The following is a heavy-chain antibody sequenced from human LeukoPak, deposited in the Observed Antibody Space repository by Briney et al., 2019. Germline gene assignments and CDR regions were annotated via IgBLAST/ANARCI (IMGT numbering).Heavy chain of an antibody. D-gene: IGHD4-17*01. CDR2: IYYSGST. CDR1: GGSISSGDYY. Sequence: SETLSLTCTVSGGSISSGDYYWSWIRQPPGKGLEWIGYIYYSGSTYYNPSLKSRVTISVDTSKNQFSLKLSSVTAADTAVYYCARDLTHYGDFDYWGQGTLVTVSS. J-gene: IGHJ4*02. V-gene: IGHV4-30-4*08. CDR3: ARDLTHYGDFDY.